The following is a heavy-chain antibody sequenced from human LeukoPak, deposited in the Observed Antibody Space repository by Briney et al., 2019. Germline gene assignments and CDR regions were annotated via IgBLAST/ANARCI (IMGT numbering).Heavy chain of an antibody. Sequence: SETLSLTCAVYGGSFSGYYWSWIRQPPGKGLEWIGEINHSGSTNYNPSLKSRVTISVDTSKNQFSLKLSSVTAADTAVYYCARKDMDYYYMDVWGKGTTVTVSS. J-gene: IGHJ6*03. V-gene: IGHV4-34*01. D-gene: IGHD2-15*01. CDR1: GGSFSGYY. CDR2: INHSGST. CDR3: ARKDMDYYYMDV.